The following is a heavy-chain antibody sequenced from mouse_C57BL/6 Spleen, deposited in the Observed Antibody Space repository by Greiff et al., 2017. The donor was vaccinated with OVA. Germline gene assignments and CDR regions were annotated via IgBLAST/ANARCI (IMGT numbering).Heavy chain of an antibody. CDR2: INPNNGGT. D-gene: IGHD4-1*01. CDR1: GYTFTDYY. Sequence: EVQLQQSGPELVKPGASVKISCKASGYTFTDYYMNWVKQSHGKSLAWIGDINPNNGGTSYNQQFKGKATLTVDKSSSTAYMELRSLTSEDSAVYYCAGWDRYYFDYWGQGTTLTVSS. CDR3: AGWDRYYFDY. J-gene: IGHJ2*01. V-gene: IGHV1-26*01.